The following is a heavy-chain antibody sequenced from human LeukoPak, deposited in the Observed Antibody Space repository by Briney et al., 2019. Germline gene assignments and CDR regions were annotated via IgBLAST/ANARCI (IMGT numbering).Heavy chain of an antibody. Sequence: GGSLRLSCAASGFTFSSYWMSWVRQAPGKGLEWVSAISGSGGSTYYADSVKGRFTISRDNSKNTLYLQMNSLRAEDTAVYYCAEARGIETSGYSYWGQGTLVTVSS. V-gene: IGHV3-23*01. CDR1: GFTFSSYW. J-gene: IGHJ4*02. CDR3: AEARGIETSGYSY. D-gene: IGHD3-22*01. CDR2: ISGSGGST.